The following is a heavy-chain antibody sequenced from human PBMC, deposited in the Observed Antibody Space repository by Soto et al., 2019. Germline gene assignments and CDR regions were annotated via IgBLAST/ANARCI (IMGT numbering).Heavy chain of an antibody. CDR1: GGSISSSSYY. V-gene: IGHV4-61*05. Sequence: SETLSLTCTVSGGSISSSSYYWGWIRQPPGKGLEWIGYIYYSGSTNYNPSLKSRVTISVDTSKNQFSLKLSSVTAADTAVYYCARHPTYSGWYVGDYYYYYMDVWGKGTTVTVSS. CDR2: IYYSGST. CDR3: ARHPTYSGWYVGDYYYYYMDV. D-gene: IGHD6-19*01. J-gene: IGHJ6*03.